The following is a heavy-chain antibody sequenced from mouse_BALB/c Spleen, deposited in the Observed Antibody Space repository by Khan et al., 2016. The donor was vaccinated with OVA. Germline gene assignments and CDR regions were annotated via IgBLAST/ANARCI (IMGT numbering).Heavy chain of an antibody. D-gene: IGHD2-1*01. CDR1: GFTFSTYA. J-gene: IGHJ3*01. CDR2: ISSDGDYT. Sequence: EVELVESGGGLVKPGGSLKLSCAASGFTFSTYAMSWVRQTPEKRLEWVATISSDGDYTYYPENVTGRFTISRDNAKNTLYLQMSSLRSEDTAMYYCARSAYGNFAYWGQGTLVTVSA. V-gene: IGHV5-9-3*01. CDR3: ARSAYGNFAY.